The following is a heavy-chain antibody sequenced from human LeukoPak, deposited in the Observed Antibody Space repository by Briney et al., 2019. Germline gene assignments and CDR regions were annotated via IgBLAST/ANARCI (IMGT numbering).Heavy chain of an antibody. Sequence: SETLSLTCTVSGGSISSYYWSWIRQPPGKGLEWIGYIYYSGSTNYNPSLKSRLTISVDTSKNQFSLKLSSVTAADTAVYYCARIRPTVVPGGWYYDLWGRGTLVTVSS. CDR3: ARIRPTVVPGGWYYDL. J-gene: IGHJ2*01. V-gene: IGHV4-59*01. D-gene: IGHD4-23*01. CDR2: IYYSGST. CDR1: GGSISSYY.